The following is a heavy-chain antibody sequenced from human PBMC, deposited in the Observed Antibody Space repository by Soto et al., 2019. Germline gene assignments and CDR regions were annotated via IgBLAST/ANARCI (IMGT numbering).Heavy chain of an antibody. Sequence: PSETLSLTCTVSGGSVSSGSYYWSWIRQPPGKGLEWIGYIYYSGSTNYNPSLKSRVTISVDTSKNQFSLKLSSVTAADTAVYYCARVSGSGYYYYWGQGTLVTDSS. CDR2: IYYSGST. J-gene: IGHJ4*02. V-gene: IGHV4-61*01. CDR3: ARVSGSGYYYY. D-gene: IGHD3-22*01. CDR1: GGSVSSGSYY.